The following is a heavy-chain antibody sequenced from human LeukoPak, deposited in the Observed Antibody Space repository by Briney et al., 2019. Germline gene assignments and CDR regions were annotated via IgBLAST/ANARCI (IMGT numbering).Heavy chain of an antibody. D-gene: IGHD5-18*01. J-gene: IGHJ4*02. V-gene: IGHV3-48*01. Sequence: GGSLRLSCVASGFTFSSHSMNWVRQAPGKGLEWISYISSSSTIIHYVDSVKGRFTIPRDNSENIVYLQMNNLRVEDTAVYYCAGRPTGYSSGYIHWGQGTLVTVSS. CDR1: GFTFSSHS. CDR3: AGRPTGYSSGYIH. CDR2: ISSSSTII.